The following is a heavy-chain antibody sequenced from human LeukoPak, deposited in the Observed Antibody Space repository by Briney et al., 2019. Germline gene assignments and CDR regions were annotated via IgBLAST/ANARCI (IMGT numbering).Heavy chain of an antibody. CDR1: GGSFSGYY. CDR2: INHSGST. CDR3: ARAPTYSSGWYGYYYYGMDV. D-gene: IGHD6-19*01. Sequence: SETLSLTCAVYGGSFSGYYWSWIRQPPGKGLEWSGEINHSGSTNYNPSLKSRVTISVDTSKNQFSLKLSSVTAADTAVYYCARAPTYSSGWYGYYYYGMDVWGQGTTVTVSS. J-gene: IGHJ6*02. V-gene: IGHV4-34*01.